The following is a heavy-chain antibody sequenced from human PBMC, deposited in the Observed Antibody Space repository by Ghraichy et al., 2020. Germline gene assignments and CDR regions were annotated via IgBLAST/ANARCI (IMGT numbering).Heavy chain of an antibody. Sequence: GGSLRLSCAASGFTFTSYGMHWVRQAPGKGLEWAAFIRYDENNKYYADSVKGRFTISRDNSKNTLYLQMNSLRAEETAMYYCARDKGNGRFPPFSSIGALDIWGQGTILTVSS. V-gene: IGHV3-30*02. D-gene: IGHD1-1*01. J-gene: IGHJ3*02. CDR3: ARDKGNGRFPPFSSIGALDI. CDR1: GFTFTSYG. CDR2: IRYDENNK.